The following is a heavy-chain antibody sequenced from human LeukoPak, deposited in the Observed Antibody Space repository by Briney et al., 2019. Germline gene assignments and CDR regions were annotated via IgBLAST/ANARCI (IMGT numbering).Heavy chain of an antibody. CDR1: GFTFRNYG. Sequence: GGTLRLSCAASGFTFRNYGMSWVRQAPGKGLELVSAISGSGGSTYNADSVKGRFTISRDNSKNTLYLQMNSLRAEDTAVYYCARDSGGYDGSYYMDVWGKGTTVTVSS. CDR2: ISGSGGST. CDR3: ARDSGGYDGSYYMDV. D-gene: IGHD5-12*01. J-gene: IGHJ6*03. V-gene: IGHV3-23*01.